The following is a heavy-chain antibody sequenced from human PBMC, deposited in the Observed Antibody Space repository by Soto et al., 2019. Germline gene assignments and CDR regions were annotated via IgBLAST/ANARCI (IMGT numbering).Heavy chain of an antibody. CDR3: TKSADSAGWGVDF. Sequence: EVQLVESGGGLVQPGGSLRLSCVASGFMFDSYAMNWVRQAPGKGLEWVSYISPGGDRIYYAESLKGRITISRDNARNPLSLQMNSLSDEDTAVYYCTKSADSAGWGVDFWGQGTLVTVSS. CDR1: GFMFDSYA. D-gene: IGHD6-19*01. CDR2: ISPGGDRI. J-gene: IGHJ4*02. V-gene: IGHV3-48*02.